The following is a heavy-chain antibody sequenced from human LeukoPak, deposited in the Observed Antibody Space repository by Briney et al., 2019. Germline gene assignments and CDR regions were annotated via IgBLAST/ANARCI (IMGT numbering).Heavy chain of an antibody. D-gene: IGHD3-22*01. Sequence: ASVKVSCKASGYTFTGYGISWVRQAPGQGLEWMGWISAYNGNTNYAQKLQGRVTMTTDTSTSTAYMELRSLRSDDTAVYYCARVPNYYDSSGYYGRDYWGQGTLVTVSS. CDR3: ARVPNYYDSSGYYGRDY. J-gene: IGHJ4*02. CDR1: GYTFTGYG. CDR2: ISAYNGNT. V-gene: IGHV1-18*01.